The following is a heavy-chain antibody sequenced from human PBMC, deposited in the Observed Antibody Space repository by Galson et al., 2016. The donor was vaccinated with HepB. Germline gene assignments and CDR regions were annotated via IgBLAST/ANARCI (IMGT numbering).Heavy chain of an antibody. J-gene: IGHJ6*04. CDR3: ARDRETSGWYSRKFYYYYGMDV. D-gene: IGHD6-19*01. CDR1: GFRFSRFG. CDR2: IWNDGTDR. Sequence: SLRLSCAASGFRFSRFGMHWVRQAPGKGLEWVAVIWNDGTDRYYGESMKGRVTISRDNSKNILYLEVDGLRAEDTAVYYCARDRETSGWYSRKFYYYYGMDVWGKGTTVTVSS. V-gene: IGHV3-33*01.